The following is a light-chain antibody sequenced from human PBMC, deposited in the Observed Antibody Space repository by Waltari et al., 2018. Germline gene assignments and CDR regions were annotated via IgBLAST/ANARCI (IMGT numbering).Light chain of an antibody. J-gene: IGKJ1*01. CDR2: DAS. Sequence: EIVLTQSPVTLSLSPGYRATLSCRASQSVSRTLAWYQQKPGQAPRLLIYDASSRATGIPDRFSGSGSGTDFSLTISRLEPEDFAVYYCQKYGTLPATFGQGTKVEIK. V-gene: IGKV3-20*01. CDR3: QKYGTLPAT. CDR1: QSVSRT.